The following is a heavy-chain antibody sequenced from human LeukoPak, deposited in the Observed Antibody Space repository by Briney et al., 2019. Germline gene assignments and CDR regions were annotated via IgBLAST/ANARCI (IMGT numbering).Heavy chain of an antibody. Sequence: ASVKVSCKVSGYTFTSYGISWMRQAPGEGLEWMGWMSAYNGNTNYAQNLQGRVTMTTDTSTSTAYMELRSLRSDDTAVYYCAREGGSYWNYYYYMDVWGKGTAVTVS. J-gene: IGHJ6*03. D-gene: IGHD1-26*01. CDR1: GYTFTSYG. V-gene: IGHV1-18*01. CDR2: MSAYNGNT. CDR3: AREGGSYWNYYYYMDV.